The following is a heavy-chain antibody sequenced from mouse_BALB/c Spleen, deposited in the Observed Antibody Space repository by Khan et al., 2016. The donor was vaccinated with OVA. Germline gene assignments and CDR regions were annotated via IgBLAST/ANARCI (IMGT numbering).Heavy chain of an antibody. J-gene: IGHJ3*01. D-gene: IGHD1-2*01. CDR3: ARSGYGFFAY. CDR1: GYAFSNYW. Sequence: QVQLKQSGAELVRPGSSMKISCKASGYAFSNYWMNWVRQGPGQGLEWIGQIYPGDGNINYNGKFKDKATLTADKSSRPAYMQLSSLTSEDSAVCFWARSGYGFFAYWGQGTLVTVSA. V-gene: IGHV1-80*01. CDR2: IYPGDGNI.